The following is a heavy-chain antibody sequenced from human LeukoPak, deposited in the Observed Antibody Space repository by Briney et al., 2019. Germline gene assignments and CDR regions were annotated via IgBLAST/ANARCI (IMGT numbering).Heavy chain of an antibody. CDR2: ISSSSDYI. D-gene: IGHD6-6*01. J-gene: IGHJ4*02. Sequence: GGSLRLSCAASGFTFSTYSMNWVREAPGKGLGWVSSISSSSDYIHYAGSLKGRFTISRDNAKNSLYLQMNSLRAEDTAVYYCARDPWGSSSFWRQGTLVTVSS. CDR1: GFTFSTYS. CDR3: ARDPWGSSSF. V-gene: IGHV3-21*01.